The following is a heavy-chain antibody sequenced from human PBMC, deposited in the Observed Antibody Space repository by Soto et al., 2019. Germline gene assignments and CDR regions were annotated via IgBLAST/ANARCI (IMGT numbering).Heavy chain of an antibody. Sequence: QVQLVQSGAEVKKPGASVKVSCKASGYTFTGYYMHWVRQAPGQGLEWMGWINPNSGGTNYAQKFQGWVTMTRDTSLSTAYMELRRLRSDNTAVYYCARSPGGVVTAMYYFDYWGQGTLVTVSS. D-gene: IGHD2-21*02. CDR2: INPNSGGT. V-gene: IGHV1-2*04. CDR1: GYTFTGYY. J-gene: IGHJ4*02. CDR3: ARSPGGVVTAMYYFDY.